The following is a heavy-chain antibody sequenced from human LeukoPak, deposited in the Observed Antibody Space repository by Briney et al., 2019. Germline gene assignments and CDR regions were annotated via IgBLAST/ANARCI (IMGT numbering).Heavy chain of an antibody. CDR3: AKIVVVISGDIDY. J-gene: IGHJ4*02. D-gene: IGHD3-22*01. Sequence: HAGGPLRLSCAASGFTFSSYGMHWVRQAPGKGLEWVAVISYDGSNKYYADSVKGRFTISRDNSKNTLYLQMNSLRAEDTAVYYCAKIVVVISGDIDYWGQGTLVTVSS. CDR1: GFTFSSYG. CDR2: ISYDGSNK. V-gene: IGHV3-30*18.